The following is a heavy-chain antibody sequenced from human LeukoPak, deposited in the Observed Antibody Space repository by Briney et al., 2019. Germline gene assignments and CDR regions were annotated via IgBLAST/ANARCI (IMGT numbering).Heavy chain of an antibody. CDR1: GYTFTDYY. V-gene: IGHV1-69-2*01. J-gene: IGHJ4*02. D-gene: IGHD7-27*01. CDR3: ATVGRWGSRVDY. CDR2: VDSEDGET. Sequence: ASVKISCKVSGYTFTDYYMHWVQQAPGKGLEWMGLVDSEDGETIYAEKFQGRVTITADTSTDTAYMELSSLRSEDTAVYYCATVGRWGSRVDYWGQGTLVTVSS.